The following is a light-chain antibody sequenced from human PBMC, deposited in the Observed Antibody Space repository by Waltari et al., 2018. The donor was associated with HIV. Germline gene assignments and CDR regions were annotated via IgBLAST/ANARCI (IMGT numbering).Light chain of an antibody. CDR3: QRLNTYPPDT. Sequence: DIQLTQSPSFLSASIGDRVTITRRASEDINEFLVWDQQKQVVATTLLIYASSTLEDEVPSRFSCSGTGTELTLTISSLQPEDFATEFCQRLNTYPPDTFGPGTKLEI. CDR1: EDINEF. CDR2: ASS. J-gene: IGKJ2*01. V-gene: IGKV1-9*01.